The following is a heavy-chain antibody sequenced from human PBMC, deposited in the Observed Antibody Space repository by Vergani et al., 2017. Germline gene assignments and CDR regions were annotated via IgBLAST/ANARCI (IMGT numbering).Heavy chain of an antibody. J-gene: IGHJ4*02. V-gene: IGHV3-73*02. CDR2: IRSKANSYAT. Sequence: EVQLVESGGGLVQPGGSLKLSCAASGFTFSGSAMHWVRQASGKGLEWVGRIRSKANSYATAYAASVKGRFTISRDDSKNTAYLQMNSLKTEDTAVYYCTRHDYGDYAEDYWGQGTLVTGSS. CDR3: TRHDYGDYAEDY. D-gene: IGHD4-17*01. CDR1: GFTFSGSA.